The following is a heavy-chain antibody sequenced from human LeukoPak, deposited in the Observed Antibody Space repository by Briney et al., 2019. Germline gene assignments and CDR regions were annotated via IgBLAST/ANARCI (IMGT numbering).Heavy chain of an antibody. V-gene: IGHV4-39*01. CDR2: IYFSGST. D-gene: IGHD1-1*01. CDR1: GGSISSSKYY. CDR3: ARQLEGKVVISLDGFDI. Sequence: SSETLSLTCTVSGGSISSSKYYWGWVRQSPGKGLEWIGSIYFSGSTYYNPSFQSRVTISVDTSKRQFSLELSSVTAADTALYYCARQLEGKVVISLDGFDIWGQGTMVTVSS. J-gene: IGHJ3*02.